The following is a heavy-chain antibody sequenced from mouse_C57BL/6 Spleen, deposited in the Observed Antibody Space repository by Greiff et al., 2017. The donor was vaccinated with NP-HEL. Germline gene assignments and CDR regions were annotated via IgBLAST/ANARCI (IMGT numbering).Heavy chain of an antibody. D-gene: IGHD2-5*01. V-gene: IGHV1-18*01. J-gene: IGHJ1*03. Sequence: EVKLQESGPELVKPGASVKIPCKASGYTFTDYNMDWVKQSHGKSLEWIGDINPNNGGTIYNQKFKGKATLTVDKSSSTAYMELRSLTSEDTAVYYCAREGAYYSKGYWYFDVWGTGTTVTVSS. CDR1: GYTFTDYN. CDR2: INPNNGGT. CDR3: AREGAYYSKGYWYFDV.